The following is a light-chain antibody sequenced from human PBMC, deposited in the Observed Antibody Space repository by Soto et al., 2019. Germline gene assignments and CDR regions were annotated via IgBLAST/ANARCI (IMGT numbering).Light chain of an antibody. CDR2: NTS. V-gene: IGKV3-20*01. J-gene: IGKJ3*01. CDR1: QSINYNS. Sequence: IELTQSPGSLSLSPGEGATVSCRVSQSINYNSLVCHQRKCGQAPSLLIYNTSIRGTGTPDRFSGSGSGTDFTLIISILEPEVFAVYYCQHYGGSLIFGPGTKVDFK. CDR3: QHYGGSLI.